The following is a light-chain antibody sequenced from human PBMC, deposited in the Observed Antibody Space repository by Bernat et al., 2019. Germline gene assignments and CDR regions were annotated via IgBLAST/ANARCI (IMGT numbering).Light chain of an antibody. CDR2: EGS. CDR3: CSYAGSSTSDYV. V-gene: IGLV2-23*01. J-gene: IGLJ1*01. Sequence: QSALTQPASVSGSPGQSITISCTGTSSDVGSYNLVSWYQQHPGKAPKLMIYEGSKRPSGVSNRFSVSKSGNTASLTISGLQAEDEADYYFCSYAGSSTSDYVFGTGTKVTVL. CDR1: SSDVGSYNL.